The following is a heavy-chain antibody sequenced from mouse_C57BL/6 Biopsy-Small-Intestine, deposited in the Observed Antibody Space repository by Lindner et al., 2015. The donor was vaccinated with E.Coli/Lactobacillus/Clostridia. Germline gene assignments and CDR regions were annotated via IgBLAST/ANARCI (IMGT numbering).Heavy chain of an antibody. CDR1: GYSFISFA. CDR3: AISRATSGLDF. CDR2: SNANNGRT. J-gene: IGHJ4*01. Sequence: SVKVSCKTSGYSFISFAVHWVRQAPEEGLSGWDGSNANNGRTKYSDKFQGRVTITRDTSATTAYMELTSLKSEDTAIYYCAISRATSGLDFWGQGTLVTVSS. V-gene: IGHV1-14*01. D-gene: IGHD3-1*01.